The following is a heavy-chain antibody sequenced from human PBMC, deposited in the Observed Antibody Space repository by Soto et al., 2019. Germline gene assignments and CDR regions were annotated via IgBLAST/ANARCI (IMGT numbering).Heavy chain of an antibody. D-gene: IGHD3-16*02. CDR1: GYTFTGYY. Sequence: ASVKVSCKASGYTFTGYYMHWVRQAPGQGLEWMGWINPNSGGTNYAQKFQGWVTMTRDTSISTAYMELSRLRSDDTAVYYCARQNYDYVWGSYRYTVPRPFDYWGQGTLVTVSS. V-gene: IGHV1-2*04. CDR3: ARQNYDYVWGSYRYTVPRPFDY. CDR2: INPNSGGT. J-gene: IGHJ4*02.